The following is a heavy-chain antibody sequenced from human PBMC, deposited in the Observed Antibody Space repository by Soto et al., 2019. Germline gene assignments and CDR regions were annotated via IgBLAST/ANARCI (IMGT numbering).Heavy chain of an antibody. CDR1: GFTFSSYS. Sequence: PGGSLRLSCAASGFTFSSYSMNWVRQAPGKGLEWVSYISSSSSTIYYADSVKGRFTISRDNAKNSLYLQMNSLRAEDTAVYYCASLLLWFGELGGQDVFDIWGQGTMVTVS. V-gene: IGHV3-48*01. D-gene: IGHD3-10*01. J-gene: IGHJ3*02. CDR3: ASLLLWFGELGGQDVFDI. CDR2: ISSSSSTI.